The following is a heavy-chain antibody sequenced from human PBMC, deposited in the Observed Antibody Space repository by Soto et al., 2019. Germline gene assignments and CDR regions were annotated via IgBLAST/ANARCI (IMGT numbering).Heavy chain of an antibody. Sequence: QVQLVQSGAEVKKPGASVKVSCKASGYTFTSYDINWVRQATGQGLEWMGWMTPTSGNTGYAQKFQGRVTMTRDTAMCTAYMELSSLSSEDTAVYYCARWAVRGVITPWGQGTTVTVSS. V-gene: IGHV1-8*01. J-gene: IGHJ6*02. CDR3: ARWAVRGVITP. CDR2: MTPTSGNT. D-gene: IGHD3-10*01. CDR1: GYTFTSYD.